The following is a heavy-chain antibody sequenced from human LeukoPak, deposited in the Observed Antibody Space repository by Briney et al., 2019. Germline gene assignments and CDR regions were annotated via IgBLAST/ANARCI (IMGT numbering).Heavy chain of an antibody. D-gene: IGHD2-2*01. CDR2: IIPIFGTA. CDR3: ARSPPQGIVVVPAAHKYYYGMDV. V-gene: IGHV1-69*13. Sequence: SVKVSCKASGGTFSSYAISWVRQAPGQGLEWMGGIIPIFGTANYAQKFQGRVTITADESTSTAYMELSSLRSEDTAVYYCARSPPQGIVVVPAAHKYYYGMDVWGQGTTVTVSS. J-gene: IGHJ6*02. CDR1: GGTFSSYA.